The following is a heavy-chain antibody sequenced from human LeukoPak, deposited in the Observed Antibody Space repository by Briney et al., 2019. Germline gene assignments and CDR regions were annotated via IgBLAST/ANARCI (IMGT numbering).Heavy chain of an antibody. J-gene: IGHJ5*02. D-gene: IGHD3-10*01. CDR2: INPNSGGT. Sequence: ASVKVSCKASGYTFTGYYMHWVRQAPGQGLEWMGRINPNSGGTNYAQKFQGRVTMTRDTSINTAYMELSRLRSDDTAVYYCAREPATMVRGVLLGRFDPWGQGTLVTVSS. CDR3: AREPATMVRGVLLGRFDP. V-gene: IGHV1-2*06. CDR1: GYTFTGYY.